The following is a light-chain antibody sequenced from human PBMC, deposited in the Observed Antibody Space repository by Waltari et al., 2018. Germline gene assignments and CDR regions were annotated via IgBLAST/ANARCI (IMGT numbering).Light chain of an antibody. CDR1: PTLVYSDGQTY. Sequence: DIVLTQIPLSSVVTLGQPASIPFRSTPTLVYSDGQTYLSWLHQRPGQSPRLLIYQISNRFSGVPDRFSGSGTETDFTLKISRVEAEDVGVYYCVQTREFPWTFGQGTKVEI. V-gene: IGKV2-24*01. J-gene: IGKJ1*01. CDR3: VQTREFPWT. CDR2: QIS.